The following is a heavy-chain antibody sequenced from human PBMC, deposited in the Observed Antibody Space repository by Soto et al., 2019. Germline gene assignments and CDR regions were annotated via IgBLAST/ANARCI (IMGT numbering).Heavy chain of an antibody. D-gene: IGHD3-3*01. CDR1: GGSMSNYF. CDR3: ARGDQDFWSGPFDY. V-gene: IGHV4-4*07. CDR2: IDNSGST. Sequence: PXETLTLPCTVSGGSMSNYFCNWIRQPAGKGLEWIGRIDNSGSTNYNPSLKSRITMSADTSRNQFSLKLNSVTAADTAVYYCARGDQDFWSGPFDYWGQGALVTVSS. J-gene: IGHJ4*02.